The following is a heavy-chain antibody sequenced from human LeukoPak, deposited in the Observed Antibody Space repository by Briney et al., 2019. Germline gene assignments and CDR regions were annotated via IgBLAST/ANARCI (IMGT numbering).Heavy chain of an antibody. Sequence: ASVKVSCKASGYTFTRYYMHWVRQAPGQGLEWMGIINPSGGSTSYAQKSQGRVTMTRDTSTSTVHMELSSMRSEATAVYYCARLIRRDYGAKRGVDYWGQGTLVTVSS. D-gene: IGHD4-23*01. V-gene: IGHV1-46*01. CDR3: ARLIRRDYGAKRGVDY. CDR1: GYTFTRYY. CDR2: INPSGGST. J-gene: IGHJ4*02.